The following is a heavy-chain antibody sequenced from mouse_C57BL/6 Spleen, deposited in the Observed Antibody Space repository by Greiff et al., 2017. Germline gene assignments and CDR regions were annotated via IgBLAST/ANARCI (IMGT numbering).Heavy chain of an antibody. J-gene: IGHJ3*01. Sequence: DVMLVESGGGLVKPGGSLKLSCAASGFTFSDYGMHWVRQAPEKGLEWVAYISSGSSTIYYADTVKGRFTISRDNAKNTLCLQMTSLRSEDTAMYYCARGNPWFAYWGQGTLVTVSA. CDR1: GFTFSDYG. D-gene: IGHD2-1*01. CDR3: ARGNPWFAY. CDR2: ISSGSSTI. V-gene: IGHV5-17*01.